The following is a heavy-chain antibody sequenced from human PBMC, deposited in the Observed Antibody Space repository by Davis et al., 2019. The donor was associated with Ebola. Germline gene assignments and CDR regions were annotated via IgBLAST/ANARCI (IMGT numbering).Heavy chain of an antibody. D-gene: IGHD2-15*01. V-gene: IGHV3-11*03. CDR3: SKFSQGGESD. J-gene: IGHJ4*02. Sequence: GRITISRDNAKNSLYLQVNSLRDEDTAVYYCSKFSQGGESDWGQGTLVTVSS.